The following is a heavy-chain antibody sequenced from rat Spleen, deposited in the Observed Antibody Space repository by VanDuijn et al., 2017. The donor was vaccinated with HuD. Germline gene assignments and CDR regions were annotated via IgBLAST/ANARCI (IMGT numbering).Heavy chain of an antibody. J-gene: IGHJ4*01. CDR1: GFNFDDYW. V-gene: IGHV4-2*01. D-gene: IGHD3-1*01. Sequence: EVKLVESGGGLVQPGRSLKLSCAASGFNFDDYWMGWVRQAPGKGLEWIGEINKDSSTINYTPSLKDKFTNSRDNAQNNLYLQMSKLGTEDTAIYYCARCKGSPHYYVMDAWGQGASVTVSS. CDR2: INKDSSTI. CDR3: ARCKGSPHYYVMDA.